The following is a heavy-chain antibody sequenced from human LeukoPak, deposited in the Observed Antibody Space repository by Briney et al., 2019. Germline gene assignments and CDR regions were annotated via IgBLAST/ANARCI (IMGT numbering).Heavy chain of an antibody. CDR3: ARDGDYGEARY. CDR1: GFTFSHYW. D-gene: IGHD4-17*01. CDR2: IKQDGSEK. Sequence: GGSLRLSCAASGFTFSHYWMSWVRQAPGKGLEWVANIKQDGSEKYYVDSVKGRLTISRDNTKNSLYLQMNSLRAEDTAVYYCARDGDYGEARYWGQGTLVTVSS. J-gene: IGHJ4*02. V-gene: IGHV3-7*01.